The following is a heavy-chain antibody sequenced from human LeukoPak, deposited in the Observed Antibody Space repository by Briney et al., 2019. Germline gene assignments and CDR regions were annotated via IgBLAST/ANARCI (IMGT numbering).Heavy chain of an antibody. J-gene: IGHJ4*02. CDR2: ISYDGSNK. CDR1: GFTFSSYG. V-gene: IGHV3-30*18. D-gene: IGHD3-10*01. Sequence: PGGSLRLSCAASGFTFSSYGMHWVRQAPGKGLEWVAVISYDGSNKYYTDSVKGRFTISRDNSKNTLYLQMNSLRAEDTAVYYCAKDLGRSTMVRGGFDCWGQGTLVTVSS. CDR3: AKDLGRSTMVRGGFDC.